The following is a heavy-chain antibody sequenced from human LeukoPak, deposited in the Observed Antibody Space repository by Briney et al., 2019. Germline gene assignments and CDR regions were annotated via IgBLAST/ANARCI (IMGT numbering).Heavy chain of an antibody. CDR2: IYYSGST. V-gene: IGHV4-59*01. Sequence: PSETLSLTCTVSGGSISSYYWSWIRQPPGKGLEWIGYIYYSGSTNYNPSHKSRVTISVDTSKNQFSLKLSSVTAADTAVYYCARGGVSYGSGSINWFDPWGQGTLVTVSS. J-gene: IGHJ5*02. CDR1: GGSISSYY. D-gene: IGHD3-10*01. CDR3: ARGGVSYGSGSINWFDP.